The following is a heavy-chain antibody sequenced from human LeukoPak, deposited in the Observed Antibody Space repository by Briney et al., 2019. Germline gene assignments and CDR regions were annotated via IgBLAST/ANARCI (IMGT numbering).Heavy chain of an antibody. Sequence: ASVKVSCKASGYTFTSYGISWVRQAPGRGLEWMGWISAYNGNTNYAQKLQGRVTMTTDTSTTTAYMELRSLRSDDTAVYYCARDQVTISSGTFDIWGQGTMVTVSS. CDR3: ARDQVTISSGTFDI. CDR1: GYTFTSYG. V-gene: IGHV1-18*01. J-gene: IGHJ3*02. CDR2: ISAYNGNT. D-gene: IGHD3-3*02.